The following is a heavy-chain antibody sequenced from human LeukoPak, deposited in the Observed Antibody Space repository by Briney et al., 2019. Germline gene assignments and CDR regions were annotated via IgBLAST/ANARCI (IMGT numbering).Heavy chain of an antibody. D-gene: IGHD2-2*01. J-gene: IGHJ3*02. CDR2: INHSGST. Sequence: PSETLSLTCAVYGGSFSGYYWSWIRQPPGKGLEWIGEINHSGSTNYNPSLKSRVTISVDTSKNQFSLKLSSVTAADTAVYYCARGRGYCSSTSCSYDAFDIWGQGTMVTVSS. CDR3: ARGRGYCSSTSCSYDAFDI. CDR1: GGSFSGYY. V-gene: IGHV4-34*01.